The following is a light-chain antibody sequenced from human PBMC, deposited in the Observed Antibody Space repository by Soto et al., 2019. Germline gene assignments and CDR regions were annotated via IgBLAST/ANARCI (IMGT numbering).Light chain of an antibody. V-gene: IGKV1-33*01. CDR3: QQYDSLPIT. J-gene: IGKJ5*01. Sequence: DIQMTQSPSSLSASVGDRVTITCRASQDISNYLFWYQQRPGKAPKLLIYDASILKRGVPSRFSGTRSGTHFTFAITSRQPEDVATYYCQQYDSLPITFGHGTRLEI. CDR2: DAS. CDR1: QDISNY.